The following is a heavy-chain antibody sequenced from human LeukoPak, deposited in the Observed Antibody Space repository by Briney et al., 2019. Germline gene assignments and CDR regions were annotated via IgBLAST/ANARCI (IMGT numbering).Heavy chain of an antibody. J-gene: IGHJ4*02. D-gene: IGHD3-10*01. CDR2: ISGSGGST. Sequence: GGSLRLSYAASGFTFSSHAMSWVRQAPGKGLEWVSAISGSGGSTYYADSVKGRFTISRDNSKNTLYLQMNSLRAEDTAVYYCAKRDITMVRGVPGSFDYWGQGTLVTVSS. CDR3: AKRDITMVRGVPGSFDY. CDR1: GFTFSSHA. V-gene: IGHV3-23*01.